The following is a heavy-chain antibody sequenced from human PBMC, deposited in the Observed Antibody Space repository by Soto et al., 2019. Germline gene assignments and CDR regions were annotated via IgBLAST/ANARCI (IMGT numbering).Heavy chain of an antibody. CDR2: IYSGGGGST. J-gene: IGHJ3*02. CDR1: GFTVSSNY. CDR3: ARDEGRNAFDI. Sequence: ESGGGLIQPGGSLRLSCAASGFTVSSNYMSWVRQAPGKGLEWVSVIYSGGGGSTYYADSVKGRFTISRDNCKNTLYLQMNSLRAEDTAVYYCARDEGRNAFDIWGQGTMVTVSS. V-gene: IGHV3-53*01.